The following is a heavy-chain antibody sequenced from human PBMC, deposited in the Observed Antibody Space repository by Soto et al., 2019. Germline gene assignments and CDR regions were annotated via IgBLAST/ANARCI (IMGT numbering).Heavy chain of an antibody. D-gene: IGHD2-8*01. CDR2: IYYSGST. Sequence: SETLSLTCTVSGGSISSYYWSWIRQPPGKGLEWIGYIYYSGSTNCNPSLKSRVTISVDTSKNQFSLKLSSVTAADTAVYYCARGGLLMVYAIPGWFDPWGQGTLVTVSS. CDR1: GGSISSYY. V-gene: IGHV4-59*01. J-gene: IGHJ5*02. CDR3: ARGGLLMVYAIPGWFDP.